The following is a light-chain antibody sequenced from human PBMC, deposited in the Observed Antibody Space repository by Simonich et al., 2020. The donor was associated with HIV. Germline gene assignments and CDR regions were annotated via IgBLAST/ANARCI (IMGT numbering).Light chain of an antibody. CDR1: QNVSSN. V-gene: IGKV3-15*01. Sequence: EIVMTQSPATLSVSPGETATLSFRASQNVSSNLAWYQQKLGQAPSRRIYGASTRATGIPASFSGSGSGTEFALTISSLQSEDFAVYYCQQRSNWITFGQGTRLEIK. J-gene: IGKJ5*01. CDR3: QQRSNWIT. CDR2: GAS.